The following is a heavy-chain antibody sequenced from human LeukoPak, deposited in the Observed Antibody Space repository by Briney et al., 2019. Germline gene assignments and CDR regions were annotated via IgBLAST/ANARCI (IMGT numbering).Heavy chain of an antibody. CDR3: AKDMEVATIYAFDY. CDR2: ISWNSGSI. Sequence: GGSLRLSCAASGFTSDDYAMHWVRQAPGKGLEWVSGISWNSGSIGYADSVKGRFTISRDNAKNSLYLQMNSLRAEDMALYYCAKDMEVATIYAFDYWGQGTLVTVSS. CDR1: GFTSDDYA. D-gene: IGHD5-12*01. J-gene: IGHJ4*02. V-gene: IGHV3-9*02.